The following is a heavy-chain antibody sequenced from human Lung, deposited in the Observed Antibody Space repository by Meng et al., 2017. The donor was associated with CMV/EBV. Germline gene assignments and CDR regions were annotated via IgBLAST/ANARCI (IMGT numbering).Heavy chain of an antibody. CDR2: IYYSGST. Sequence: GSLRLXCTVPGGSISSYYWSWIRQPPGKGLEWIGYIYYSGSTNYNPSLKSRVTISVDTSKNQFSLKLSSVTAADTAVYYCARVLGYCSSTSCYRRSHSPLDLFLPWRQGTLVTVSS. V-gene: IGHV4-59*01. CDR1: GGSISSYY. CDR3: ARVLGYCSSTSCYRRSHSPLDLFLP. J-gene: IGHJ5*02. D-gene: IGHD2-2*01.